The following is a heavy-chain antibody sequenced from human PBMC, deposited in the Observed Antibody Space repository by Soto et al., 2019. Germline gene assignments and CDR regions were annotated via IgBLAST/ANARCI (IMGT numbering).Heavy chain of an antibody. CDR1: GYTFTNYY. Sequence: QVQLVQSGAEVKKPGASVKVSCRTSGYTFTNYYMHWVRQAPGQGLEWMGIIKCSGGEPTYAQKVLGRVTLTRDTSTSTVYMELSSLRSEDTAVYYCARGGDVVLVTAPLDYWGQGTLVTVSS. CDR3: ARGGDVVLVTAPLDY. CDR2: IKCSGGEP. D-gene: IGHD2-21*02. J-gene: IGHJ4*02. V-gene: IGHV1-46*03.